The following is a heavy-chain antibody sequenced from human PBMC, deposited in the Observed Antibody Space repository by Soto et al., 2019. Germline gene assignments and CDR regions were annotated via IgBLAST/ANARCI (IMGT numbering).Heavy chain of an antibody. V-gene: IGHV4-59*01. CDR3: ARGRGNFDF. CDR1: GGSLSFNY. CDR2: IFYSGNS. Sequence: QVHLQESGPGLVKPSATLSLTCSVSGGSLSFNYWSWIRQVPGKGLEWLGYIFYSGNSNYNPSLKSLVTISIDTSKNQFSLNLSSLTAADTAVYYCARGRGNFDFWGQGTLVTVSS. D-gene: IGHD3-10*01. J-gene: IGHJ4*02.